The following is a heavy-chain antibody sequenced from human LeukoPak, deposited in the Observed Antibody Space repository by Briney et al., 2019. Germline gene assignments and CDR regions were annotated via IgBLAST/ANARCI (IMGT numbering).Heavy chain of an antibody. CDR3: ARGSSSSRGWFDP. Sequence: ASVKVSCKASGYTFTGYYMHLVRQAPGRGLEWIGRINPNSGGTNYAQKFQGRVTMTGDTSISTAYMELSRLRSDDTAVYCGARGSSSSRGWFDPWGQGTLVTVPS. J-gene: IGHJ5*02. CDR1: GYTFTGYY. V-gene: IGHV1-2*06. CDR2: INPNSGGT. D-gene: IGHD6-6*01.